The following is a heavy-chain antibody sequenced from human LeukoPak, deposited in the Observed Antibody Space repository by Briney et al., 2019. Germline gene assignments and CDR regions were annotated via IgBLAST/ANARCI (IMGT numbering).Heavy chain of an antibody. CDR2: IDAYSGGT. Sequence: ASVKVSCKASGYTFTGYYIHWVRQAPGQGLEWMGWIDAYSGGTIYAQKFQGRLTMTRDTSITTAYLELTRLISDDTAVYYCAREESVATIYYYYYAMDVWGRGTTVTVSS. CDR1: GYTFTGYY. D-gene: IGHD5-24*01. V-gene: IGHV1-2*02. CDR3: AREESVATIYYYYYAMDV. J-gene: IGHJ6*02.